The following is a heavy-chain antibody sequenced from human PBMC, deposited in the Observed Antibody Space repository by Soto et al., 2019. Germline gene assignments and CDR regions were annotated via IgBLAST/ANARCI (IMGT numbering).Heavy chain of an antibody. CDR3: ARDQDGSGTYYFNWFDP. CDR1: GYTFTRYY. V-gene: IGHV1-46*01. D-gene: IGHD3-10*01. J-gene: IGHJ5*02. CDR2: INPRGGST. Sequence: AAVKVSCKASGYTFTRYYMHWVRQAPGQGLEWMGIINPRGGSTSYAQKFQGRVTLTRDTSTSTVYMELSSLRSEDTAVYYCARDQDGSGTYYFNWFDPWGQGTLVTVSS.